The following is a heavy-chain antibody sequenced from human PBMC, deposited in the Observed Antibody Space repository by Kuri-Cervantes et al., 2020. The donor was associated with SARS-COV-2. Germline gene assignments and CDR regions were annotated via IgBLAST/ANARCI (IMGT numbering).Heavy chain of an antibody. V-gene: IGHV1-69*15. CDR3: ARSSKGRPGYCSSTSCYIGGGWFDP. J-gene: IGHJ5*02. CDR2: IIPIFGTA. D-gene: IGHD2-2*02. CDR1: GFTFGDYA. Sequence: GGSLRLSCTASGFTFGDYAISWVRQAPGQGLEWMGRIIPIFGTANYAQKFQGRVTITADESTSTAYMELSSLRSEDTAVYYCARSSKGRPGYCSSTSCYIGGGWFDPWGQGTLVTVSS.